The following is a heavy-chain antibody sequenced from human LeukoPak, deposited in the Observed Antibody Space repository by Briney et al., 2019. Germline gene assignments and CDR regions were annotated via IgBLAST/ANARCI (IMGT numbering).Heavy chain of an antibody. Sequence: GGSLRLSCAASGFTFSSYGMHWVRQAPGKGLEWVAFIRYDGSNKYYADSVKGRFTISRDNSKNTLYLQMNSLRAEDTAVYYCAKGYCSSTSCNEGPRFDYWGQGTLVTVSS. CDR3: AKGYCSSTSCNEGPRFDY. V-gene: IGHV3-30*02. CDR1: GFTFSSYG. J-gene: IGHJ4*02. CDR2: IRYDGSNK. D-gene: IGHD2-2*01.